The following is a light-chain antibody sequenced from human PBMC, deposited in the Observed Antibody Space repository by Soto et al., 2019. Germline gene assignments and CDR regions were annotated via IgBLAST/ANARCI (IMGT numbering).Light chain of an antibody. CDR1: QNIGSY. CDR3: LQDINYPWT. V-gene: IGKV1-6*01. CDR2: AAS. J-gene: IGKJ1*01. Sequence: IQMTQSPSSLAASVRDTVAMTCRAIQNIGSYLNWYQQKPGKAPKLLIYAASSLQSGVPPRFSGSGSGTDFTLAISSLQPEDSATYYCLQDINYPWTFGQGTKVDIK.